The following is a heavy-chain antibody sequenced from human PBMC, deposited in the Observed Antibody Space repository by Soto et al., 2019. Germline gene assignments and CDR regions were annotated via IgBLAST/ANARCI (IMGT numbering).Heavy chain of an antibody. J-gene: IGHJ6*03. CDR1: GYTFTSYD. CDR2: MNPNSGNT. CDR3: ARSRGYLYYYYMDV. Sequence: ASVKVSCKASGYTFTSYDINWVRQATGQGLEWMGWMNPNSGNTGYAQKFQGRVTMTRNTSISTAYMELSSLRSEDTAVYYCARSRGYLYYYYMDVWGKGTTVTSP. V-gene: IGHV1-8*01. D-gene: IGHD5-12*01.